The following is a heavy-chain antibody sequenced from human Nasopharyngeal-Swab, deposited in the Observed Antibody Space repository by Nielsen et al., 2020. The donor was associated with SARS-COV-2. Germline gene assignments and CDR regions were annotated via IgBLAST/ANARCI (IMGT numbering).Heavy chain of an antibody. J-gene: IGHJ4*02. D-gene: IGHD3-3*01. CDR3: AREGIRFLEWLSTTGGLDY. V-gene: IGHV1-3*01. CDR2: INAGNGNT. Sequence: WVRQAPGQRLEWMGWINAGNGNTKYSQKFQGRVTITRDTSASTAYMELSSLRSEDTAVYYCAREGIRFLEWLSTTGGLDYWGQGTLVTVSS.